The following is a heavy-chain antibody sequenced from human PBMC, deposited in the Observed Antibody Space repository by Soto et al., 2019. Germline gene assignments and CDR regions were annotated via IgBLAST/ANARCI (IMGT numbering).Heavy chain of an antibody. V-gene: IGHV4-61*01. D-gene: IGHD3-3*01. CDR2: IYYSGST. J-gene: IGHJ4*02. CDR3: ARGTYDFWSGYYTGIPDY. CDR1: GGSVTSGSYY. Sequence: SETLSLTCTVSGGSVTSGSYYWSWIRQPPGKGLEWIGYIYYSGSTNYNPSLKSRVTISVDTSKNQFSLKLSSVTAADTAVYYCARGTYDFWSGYYTGIPDYWGQGTLVTVSS.